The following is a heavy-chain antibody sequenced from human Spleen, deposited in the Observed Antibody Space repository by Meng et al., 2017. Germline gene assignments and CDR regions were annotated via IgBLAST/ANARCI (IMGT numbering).Heavy chain of an antibody. CDR1: GFTFSSYS. J-gene: IGHJ4*02. Sequence: GESLKISCVASGFTFSSYSMNWVRQAPGKGLEWVSSISSSSSYIYYADSVKGRFTISRDNAKNSLYLQMNSLRAEDTALYYCAKDSSSGWYGLIDYWGQGTLVTVSS. D-gene: IGHD6-19*01. CDR2: ISSSSSYI. CDR3: AKDSSSGWYGLIDY. V-gene: IGHV3-21*04.